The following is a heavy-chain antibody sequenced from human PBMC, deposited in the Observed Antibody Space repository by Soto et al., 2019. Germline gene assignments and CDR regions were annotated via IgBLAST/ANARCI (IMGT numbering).Heavy chain of an antibody. J-gene: IGHJ4*02. V-gene: IGHV3-30*18. D-gene: IGHD3-10*01. CDR1: GFTFSSYG. CDR2: ISYDGSNK. CDR3: AKLPYGSGSYYTDY. Sequence: QVQLVESWGGVVQPGRSLRLSCAASGFTFSSYGMHWVRQAPGKGLEWVAVISYDGSNKYYADSVKGRFTISRDNSKNTLYLQMNSLRAEDTAVYYCAKLPYGSGSYYTDYWGQGTLVTVSS.